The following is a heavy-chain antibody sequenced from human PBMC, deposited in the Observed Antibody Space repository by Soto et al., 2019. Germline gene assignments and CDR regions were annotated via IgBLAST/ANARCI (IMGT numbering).Heavy chain of an antibody. CDR2: FDPEDGET. J-gene: IGHJ3*02. V-gene: IGHV1-24*01. D-gene: IGHD2-15*01. CDR1: GYTLTELS. Sequence: ASVKVSCKVSGYTLTELSMHWVRQAPGKGLEWMGGFDPEDGETIYAQKFQGRVTMTEDTSTDTAYMELSSLRSEDTAVYYCASSPGYCSGGSCYFRTASDAFDIWGQGTMVTVSS. CDR3: ASSPGYCSGGSCYFRTASDAFDI.